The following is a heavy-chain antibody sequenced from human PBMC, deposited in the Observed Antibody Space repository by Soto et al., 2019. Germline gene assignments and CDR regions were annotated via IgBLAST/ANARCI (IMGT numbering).Heavy chain of an antibody. CDR2: IWYDGSNK. Sequence: QVQLVESGGGVVQPGRSLRLSCAASGFTFSSSGMHWVRQPPGKGLEWVAVIWYDGSNKYYADSVKGRFTISRDNSKNTRYLQMSSLRAEDTAVYYCARDDTAMVTIDYGMDVWGQGTTVTVSS. CDR1: GFTFSSSG. V-gene: IGHV3-33*01. CDR3: ARDDTAMVTIDYGMDV. J-gene: IGHJ6*02. D-gene: IGHD5-18*01.